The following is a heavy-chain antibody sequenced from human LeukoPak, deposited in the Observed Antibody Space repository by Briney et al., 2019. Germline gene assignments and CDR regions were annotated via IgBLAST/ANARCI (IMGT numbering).Heavy chain of an antibody. CDR1: GYTFTSYD. V-gene: IGHV1-8*01. D-gene: IGHD3-16*02. CDR2: MNPNSGNT. Sequence: ASVKVSCKASGYTFTSYDINWVRQATGQGLEWMGWMNPNSGNTGYAQKFQGRVTMTEDTSTDTAYMELSSLRSEDTAVYYCATYPPYDYVWGSYRHYFDYWGQGTLVTVSS. CDR3: ATYPPYDYVWGSYRHYFDY. J-gene: IGHJ4*02.